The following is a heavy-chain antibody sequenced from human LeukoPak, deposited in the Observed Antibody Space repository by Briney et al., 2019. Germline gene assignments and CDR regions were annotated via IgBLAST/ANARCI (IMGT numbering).Heavy chain of an antibody. CDR3: ARDRYYYDSSGYYWLFDY. D-gene: IGHD3-22*01. Sequence: SETLSLTCAVYGGSFSGYYWSWIRQPPGKGLEWIGEINHSGSTNYNPSLKSRVTISVDTSKNQFSLKLSSVTAADTAVYYCARDRYYYDSSGYYWLFDYWGQGTLVIVSS. CDR2: INHSGST. J-gene: IGHJ4*02. CDR1: GGSFSGYY. V-gene: IGHV4-34*01.